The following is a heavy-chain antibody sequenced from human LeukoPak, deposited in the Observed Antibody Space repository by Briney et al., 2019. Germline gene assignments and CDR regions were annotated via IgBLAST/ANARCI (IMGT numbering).Heavy chain of an antibody. CDR3: ARGGYGAYTG. J-gene: IGHJ4*02. Sequence: GGSLRLSCAASGFTFSTYWMHWVRQAPGKGLVWVSGISSDGSITGYVDSVKGRFTISRDNAKNTLYPQMNTLRAEDTAVYYCARGGYGAYTGWGQGNLVTVSS. D-gene: IGHD4-17*01. CDR2: ISSDGSIT. V-gene: IGHV3-74*01. CDR1: GFTFSTYW.